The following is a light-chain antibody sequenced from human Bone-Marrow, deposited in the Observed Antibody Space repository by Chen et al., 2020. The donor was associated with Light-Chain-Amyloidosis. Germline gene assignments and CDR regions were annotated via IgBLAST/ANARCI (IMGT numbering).Light chain of an antibody. CDR3: QVWDSGSDHVV. V-gene: IGLV3-21*02. CDR2: DDS. J-gene: IGLJ2*01. Sequence: SYVLAQPPSVSVAPGQTARITCGGDNIGGRSVHWYHQRPGQAPVLVVYDDSDLPSGIPERFSGSNSGNPATLTIARVEAGDKADYYCQVWDSGSDHVVLGGGTKLTVL. CDR1: NIGGRS.